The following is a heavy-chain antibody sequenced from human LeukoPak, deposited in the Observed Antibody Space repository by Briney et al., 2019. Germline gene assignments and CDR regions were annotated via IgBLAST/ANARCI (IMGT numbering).Heavy chain of an antibody. Sequence: EASVKVSCKASGYTFTGYYIHWVRQAPGQGLEWMGWINPNSGGTNSAQKFQGRVTLTRDTSISTAYLELSSLRSDDTAVYYCARDLGSGWIIVDYWGQGTQVTVSS. CDR1: GYTFTGYY. J-gene: IGHJ4*02. D-gene: IGHD6-19*01. CDR2: INPNSGGT. V-gene: IGHV1-2*02. CDR3: ARDLGSGWIIVDY.